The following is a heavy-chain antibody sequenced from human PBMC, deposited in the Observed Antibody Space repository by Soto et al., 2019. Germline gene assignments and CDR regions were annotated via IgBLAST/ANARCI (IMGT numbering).Heavy chain of an antibody. CDR1: GGSISSYY. D-gene: IGHD3-22*01. CDR2: IYYSGST. Sequence: SETLSLTCTVSGGSISSYYWSWIRQPPGKGLEWIGYIYYSGSTNYNPSLKSRVTISVDTSKNQFSLKLSSVTAADTAVYYCARVFSDYYYDSSGLGPEYYYYGMDVWGQGTTVTVSS. V-gene: IGHV4-59*01. J-gene: IGHJ6*02. CDR3: ARVFSDYYYDSSGLGPEYYYYGMDV.